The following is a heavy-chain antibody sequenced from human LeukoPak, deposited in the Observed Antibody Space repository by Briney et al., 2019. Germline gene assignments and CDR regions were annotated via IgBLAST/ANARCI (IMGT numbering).Heavy chain of an antibody. D-gene: IGHD2-15*01. CDR2: IYPGDSDT. CDR1: GYSFISYW. V-gene: IGHV5-51*01. Sequence: GESLKISCKGSGYSFISYWIAWVRQMPGKGLEWMGIIYPGDSDTRYSPSFQGQVTISADKSISTAYLQWSSLKASDTAMYYCARPYCSGGSCVPVDPWGQGTLVTVSS. CDR3: ARPYCSGGSCVPVDP. J-gene: IGHJ5*02.